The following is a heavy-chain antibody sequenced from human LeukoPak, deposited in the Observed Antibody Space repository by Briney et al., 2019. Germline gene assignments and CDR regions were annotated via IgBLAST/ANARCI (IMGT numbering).Heavy chain of an antibody. V-gene: IGHV1-18*01. D-gene: IGHD3-22*01. CDR1: GYTFTSYG. CDR3: ARDLRRDYYDSSGYEFDY. Sequence: ASVKVSCTASGYTFTSYGISWVRQAPGQGLEWMGWISAYNGNTNYAQKLQGRVTMTTDTSTSTAYMELRSLRSDDTAVYYCARDLRRDYYDSSGYEFDYWGQGTLVTVSS. CDR2: ISAYNGNT. J-gene: IGHJ4*02.